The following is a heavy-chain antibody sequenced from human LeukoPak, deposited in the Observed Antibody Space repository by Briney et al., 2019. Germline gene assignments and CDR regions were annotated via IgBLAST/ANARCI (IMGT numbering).Heavy chain of an antibody. J-gene: IGHJ3*02. V-gene: IGHV1-18*01. Sequence: GASVKVSCKASGYTFTSYGISWVRQAPGQGLEWMGWISAYNGNTNYAQKLQGRVTMTTDTSTSTAYMELRSLRSDDTAVYYCASMGPGCYDSVCYAFDIWGQGTMVTVSS. CDR2: ISAYNGNT. D-gene: IGHD3-22*01. CDR3: ASMGPGCYDSVCYAFDI. CDR1: GYTFTSYG.